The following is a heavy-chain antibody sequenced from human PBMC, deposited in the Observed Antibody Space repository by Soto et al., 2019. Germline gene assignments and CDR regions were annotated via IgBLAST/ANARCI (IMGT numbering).Heavy chain of an antibody. Sequence: QVQLVQSGAEVKKPGSSVKVSCKASGGTFSSYAISWVRQAPGQGLEWMGGIIPIFGTANYAQKFQGRVTITADESTSTAYMELSSLRSEDKSVYYCARPRRDGYHHRTPFDYLGQGTLVTVSS. CDR3: ARPRRDGYHHRTPFDY. D-gene: IGHD5-12*01. J-gene: IGHJ4*02. CDR1: GGTFSSYA. CDR2: IIPIFGTA. V-gene: IGHV1-69*01.